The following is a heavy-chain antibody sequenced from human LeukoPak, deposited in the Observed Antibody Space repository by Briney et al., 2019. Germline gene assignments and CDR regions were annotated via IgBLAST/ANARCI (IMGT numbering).Heavy chain of an antibody. J-gene: IGHJ6*03. CDR2: IYYHENT. CDR3: ASDGYCSSTSCYGGGYYYYYMDV. D-gene: IGHD2-2*01. Sequence: SETLSLTCTVSGGSISSSSDYWGWIRQAPGKGLEWIGSIYYHENTYYNSSLKSRVTISVDTSKNQFSLKLSSVTAADTAVYYCASDGYCSSTSCYGGGYYYYYMDVWGKGTTVTISS. CDR1: GGSISSSSDY. V-gene: IGHV4-39*01.